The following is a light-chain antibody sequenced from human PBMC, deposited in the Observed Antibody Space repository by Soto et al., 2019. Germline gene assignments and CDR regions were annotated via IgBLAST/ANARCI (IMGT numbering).Light chain of an antibody. V-gene: IGKV1-5*01. CDR2: DAS. CDR1: QSISSW. J-gene: IGKJ1*01. Sequence: DIHMTQSPSTLSASVGDRCTITCRASQSISSWLAWYQQKPGKAPKLLIYDASSLESGVPSRFSGSGSGTEFTLTITSLQPDDFATYYCQQYNSYPWTFGQGTKVDIK. CDR3: QQYNSYPWT.